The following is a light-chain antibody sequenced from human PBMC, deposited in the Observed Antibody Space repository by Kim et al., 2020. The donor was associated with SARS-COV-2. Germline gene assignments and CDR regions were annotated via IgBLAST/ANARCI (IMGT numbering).Light chain of an antibody. CDR1: SGHSTYA. V-gene: IGLV4-69*02. CDR2: LNSDGSH. CDR3: QTWGSGIQGV. J-gene: IGLJ2*01. Sequence: QPVLTQSPSASASLGASVKLTCTLSSGHSTYAIAWHQQQPDKGPRYLMKLNSDGSHSKGDGIPDRFSGSSSGAERYLIISSLQSEDEADYYCQTWGSGIQGVFGGGTQLTVL.